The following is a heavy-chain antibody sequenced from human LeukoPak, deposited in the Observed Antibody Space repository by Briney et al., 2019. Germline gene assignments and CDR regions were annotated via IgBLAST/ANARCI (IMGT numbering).Heavy chain of an antibody. CDR3: AKGAMIVVVIPDFDY. J-gene: IGHJ4*02. V-gene: IGHV3-23*01. CDR1: GFTFSSYA. D-gene: IGHD3-22*01. CDR2: ISGSGGST. Sequence: GGSLRLSCAASGFTFSSYAMSWVRQAPGKGLEWVSAISGSGGSTYYADSVKGRFTISRDNSKNTLYLQMNSLRAVDTAVYCCAKGAMIVVVIPDFDYWGQGTLVTVSS.